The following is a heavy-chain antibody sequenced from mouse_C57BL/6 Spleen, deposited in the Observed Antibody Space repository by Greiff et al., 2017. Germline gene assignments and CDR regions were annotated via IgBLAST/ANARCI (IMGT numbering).Heavy chain of an antibody. J-gene: IGHJ4*01. CDR2: IHPNSGST. V-gene: IGHV1-64*01. Sequence: QVQLQQPGAELVKPGASVKLSCTASGYTFTSYWMHWVKQRPGQGLEWIGMIHPNSGSTNYNEKFKSKATLTVDKSSSTAYMQLSSLTSEDSAVYYCARRTTVVAKNYYAMDYWGQGTSVTVSS. D-gene: IGHD1-1*01. CDR1: GYTFTSYW. CDR3: ARRTTVVAKNYYAMDY.